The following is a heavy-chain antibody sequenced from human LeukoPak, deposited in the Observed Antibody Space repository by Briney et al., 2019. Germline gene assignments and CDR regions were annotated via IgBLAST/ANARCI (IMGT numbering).Heavy chain of an antibody. CDR1: GGSISSSSYY. CDR3: ARGPGLTHAFDI. J-gene: IGHJ3*02. Sequence: SETLSLTCTVSGGSISSSSYYWGWIRQPPGKGLEWIGSVYYSGDTYYNPSLKSRVAISVDRSKNQFSLKLSSVTAADTAVYYCARGPGLTHAFDIWGQGTMVTVSS. V-gene: IGHV4-39*07. CDR2: VYYSGDT. D-gene: IGHD3-9*01.